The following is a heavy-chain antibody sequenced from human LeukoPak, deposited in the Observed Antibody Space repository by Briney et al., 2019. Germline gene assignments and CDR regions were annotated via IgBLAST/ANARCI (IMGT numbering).Heavy chain of an antibody. D-gene: IGHD2-15*01. V-gene: IGHV1-69*04. J-gene: IGHJ5*02. CDR1: GGTFSSYA. Sequence: GSSVKVSCKASGGTFSSYAISWVRQGPGQGLEWMGRIIPILGIANYAQKFQGRVTITADKSTSTAYMELSSLRSEDTAVYYCARGTPGWFDPWGQGTLVTVSS. CDR2: IIPILGIA. CDR3: ARGTPGWFDP.